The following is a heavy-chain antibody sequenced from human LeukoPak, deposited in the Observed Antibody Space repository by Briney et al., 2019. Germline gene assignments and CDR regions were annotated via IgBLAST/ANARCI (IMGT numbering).Heavy chain of an antibody. V-gene: IGHV3-74*01. D-gene: IGHD6-19*01. J-gene: IGHJ4*02. CDR3: ARVSLSSGCLSN. CDR1: GFTFSNYW. Sequence: PGGSLRLSCAAPGFTFSNYWLHCVRQAPGERLVWGSRISSDESITSYADSVKGRFTISRDNAKNTLFLQMNGLRAEDTAVYYCARVSLSSGCLSNWGQGTLVTVSS. CDR2: ISSDESIT.